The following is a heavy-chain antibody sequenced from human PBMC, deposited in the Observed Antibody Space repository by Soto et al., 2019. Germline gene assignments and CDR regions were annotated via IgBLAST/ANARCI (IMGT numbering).Heavy chain of an antibody. CDR3: TREERFYYYGSGTLSYYYYGMDV. J-gene: IGHJ6*02. CDR1: GFTFGDYA. V-gene: IGHV3-49*04. Sequence: GGSLRLSCTASGFTFGDYAMSWVRQAPGKGLEWVGFIRSKAYGGTTEYAASVKGRFTISRDDSKSIAYLQMNSLKTEDTAVYYCTREERFYYYGSGTLSYYYYGMDVWGQGTTVTVSS. CDR2: IRSKAYGGTT. D-gene: IGHD3-10*01.